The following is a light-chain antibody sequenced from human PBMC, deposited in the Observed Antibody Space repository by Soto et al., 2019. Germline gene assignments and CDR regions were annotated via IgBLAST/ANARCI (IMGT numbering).Light chain of an antibody. V-gene: IGLV2-14*01. J-gene: IGLJ1*01. CDR3: SSYAGPITFYV. Sequence: QSALTQPASVSGSPGQSITISCTGTSSDVGAYNYVSWYRQHPGKGPELIIYKVTDRPSGVSSRFSGSKSGDTASLTISGLQAEDEADYYCSSYAGPITFYVFGTGTKVTVL. CDR1: SSDVGAYNY. CDR2: KVT.